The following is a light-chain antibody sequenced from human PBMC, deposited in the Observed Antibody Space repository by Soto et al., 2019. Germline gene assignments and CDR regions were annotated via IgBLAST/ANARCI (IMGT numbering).Light chain of an antibody. Sequence: DIQITQSPSSLSASVVDRVTITCRASQGISSYLNWYQQKPGRAPKLLIYTAFSLQGGVPSRFSGSGSGTHFTLTISSLQPEDFATYYCQQSYTTPLTFGGGTKVDIK. V-gene: IGKV1-39*01. J-gene: IGKJ4*01. CDR2: TAF. CDR1: QGISSY. CDR3: QQSYTTPLT.